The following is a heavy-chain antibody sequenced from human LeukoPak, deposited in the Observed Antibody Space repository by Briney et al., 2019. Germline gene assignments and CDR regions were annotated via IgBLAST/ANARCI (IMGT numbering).Heavy chain of an antibody. CDR3: ATGGPYSSSDY. D-gene: IGHD6-6*01. CDR1: GFTLSGYS. Sequence: GALRLSCAASGFTLSGYSMSWVRQAPGKGLEWVSSITLSSSSIYYADSVKGRFTISRDNAKNSLYLRMNSLRAEDTAVYFCATGGPYSSSDYWGQGTLVTVSS. V-gene: IGHV3-21*01. J-gene: IGHJ4*02. CDR2: ITLSSSSI.